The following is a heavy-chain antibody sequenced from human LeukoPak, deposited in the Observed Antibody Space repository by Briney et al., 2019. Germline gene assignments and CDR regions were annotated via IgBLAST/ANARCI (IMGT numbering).Heavy chain of an antibody. Sequence: GGSLRLSCAASGFISSSYAMTWVRQAPGEGLEWVSAISGSGGSTYYADSVKGRFTISRDTSKSTLYLQMNSLRAEDTAVYYCAKRSGDSYYLDSWGQGTLVTVSS. CDR2: ISGSGGST. CDR3: AKRSGDSYYLDS. CDR1: GFISSSYA. V-gene: IGHV3-23*01. D-gene: IGHD2-15*01. J-gene: IGHJ4*02.